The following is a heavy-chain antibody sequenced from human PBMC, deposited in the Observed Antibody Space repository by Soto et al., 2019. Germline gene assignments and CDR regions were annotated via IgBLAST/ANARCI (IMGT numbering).Heavy chain of an antibody. Sequence: QAQLVESGGGVVQPGRSLTLSCAATGFSFSNYGMHWVRQAPGKGLEWVALISYDGSNKYYADSVKGRFTISRDNSKNTLYLQMNSLRPEDTAVYYCAKARPYSGSSPIDHWGQGTLVTVSS. CDR3: AKARPYSGSSPIDH. V-gene: IGHV3-30*18. J-gene: IGHJ4*02. CDR1: GFSFSNYG. CDR2: ISYDGSNK. D-gene: IGHD1-26*01.